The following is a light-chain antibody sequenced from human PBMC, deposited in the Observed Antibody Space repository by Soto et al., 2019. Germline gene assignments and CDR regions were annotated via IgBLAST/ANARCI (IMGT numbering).Light chain of an antibody. J-gene: IGKJ1*01. V-gene: IGKV1-5*03. Sequence: DIQMTQSPSTLSAFVGDKVTITCRASQTISTCLAWYQQKPGKAPKLLIYKASSLESGVPSRFSGSGSGTEFTLTISSLQPDDYAAYFCQQYNDYSWTFGQGTKVEIK. CDR2: KAS. CDR1: QTISTC. CDR3: QQYNDYSWT.